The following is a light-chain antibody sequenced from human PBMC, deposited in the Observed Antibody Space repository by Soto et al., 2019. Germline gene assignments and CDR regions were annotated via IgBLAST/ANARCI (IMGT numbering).Light chain of an antibody. CDR1: QSISRH. CDR3: QQAYSTPLT. Sequence: DIQMTQSPSSLSASVGDRVTMACRASQSISRHLDWYQQKPGKAPKLLIYAASSLQSGVPSRFSGSGSGTAFTLTISSLQPQDFETYYCQQAYSTPLTFGGGTKVDIX. J-gene: IGKJ4*01. V-gene: IGKV1-39*01. CDR2: AAS.